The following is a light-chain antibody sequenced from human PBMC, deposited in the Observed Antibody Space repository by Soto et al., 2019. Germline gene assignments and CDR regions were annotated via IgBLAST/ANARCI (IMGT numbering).Light chain of an antibody. Sequence: GPTQPPSGSGSPGQSVPIPSTGTSSDVGGYNYVSWYQHHPGKAPKLMIYEVSKRPSGVPDRFSGSKSGNTASLTVSGLQAEDEADYYCSSYAGSNNLYVFGTGTKVTVL. CDR1: SSDVGGYNY. V-gene: IGLV2-8*01. CDR3: SSYAGSNNLYV. J-gene: IGLJ1*01. CDR2: EVS.